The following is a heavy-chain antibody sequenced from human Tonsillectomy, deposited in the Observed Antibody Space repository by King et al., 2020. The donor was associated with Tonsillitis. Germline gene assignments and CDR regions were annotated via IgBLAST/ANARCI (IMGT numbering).Heavy chain of an antibody. Sequence: VQLVESGGGLVKPGGSLRLSCAASGFTFSSYSMNWVRQAPGKGLEWVSSISSSSSYIYYADSVKGRFTISRDNAKNSLYLQMNSLRAEDTAVYYCARDRERYFDWLPSPGYFDYWGQGTLVTVSS. CDR3: ARDRERYFDWLPSPGYFDY. CDR1: GFTFSSYS. J-gene: IGHJ4*02. V-gene: IGHV3-21*01. D-gene: IGHD3-9*01. CDR2: ISSSSSYI.